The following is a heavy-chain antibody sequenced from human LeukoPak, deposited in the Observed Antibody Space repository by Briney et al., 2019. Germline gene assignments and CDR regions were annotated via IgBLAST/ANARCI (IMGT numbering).Heavy chain of an antibody. D-gene: IGHD6-25*01. CDR3: ARDSTGGERPDAFDI. J-gene: IGHJ3*02. V-gene: IGHV1-2*02. CDR2: INPNSGGT. Sequence: ASVKVSCKASGYTFTGYYMHWVRQAPGQGLEWMGWINPNSGGTNYAQKFQGRVTMTRDTSISTAYMELSRLRSDDTAVYYCARDSTGGERPDAFDIWGQGTMVTVSS. CDR1: GYTFTGYY.